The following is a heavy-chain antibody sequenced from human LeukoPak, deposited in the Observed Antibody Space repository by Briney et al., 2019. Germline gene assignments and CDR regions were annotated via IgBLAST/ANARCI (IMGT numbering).Heavy chain of an antibody. D-gene: IGHD3-10*01. CDR1: GFTFSSYG. J-gene: IGHJ4*02. CDR3: AKGSMVHLGY. V-gene: IGHV3-23*01. CDR2: ISGSGGGT. Sequence: GGSLRLSCAASGFTFSSYGMSWVRQAPGKGLEWVSAISGSGGGTYYADSVKGRFTISRDNSKNTLYLQMNSLRAEDTAVYYCAKGSMVHLGYWGQGTLVTVSS.